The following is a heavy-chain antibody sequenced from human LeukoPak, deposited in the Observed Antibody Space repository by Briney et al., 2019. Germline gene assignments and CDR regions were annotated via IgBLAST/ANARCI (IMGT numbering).Heavy chain of an antibody. J-gene: IGHJ4*02. Sequence: PGGSLRLSCAASGFTFSSYGLHWVRQAPGKGLEWVAFIRYDGSNKYYADSVKGRVTISRDNSKNTLYLQMGSLRAEDMAVYYCARSAPYYDFWSGYLGFDYWGQGTLVTVSS. CDR3: ARSAPYYDFWSGYLGFDY. CDR2: IRYDGSNK. CDR1: GFTFSSYG. V-gene: IGHV3-30*02. D-gene: IGHD3-3*01.